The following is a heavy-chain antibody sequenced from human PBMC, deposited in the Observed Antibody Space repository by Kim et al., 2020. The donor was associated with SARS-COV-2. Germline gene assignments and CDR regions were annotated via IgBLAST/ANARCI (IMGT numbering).Heavy chain of an antibody. D-gene: IGHD6-19*01. V-gene: IGHV4-39*07. J-gene: IGHJ5*02. Sequence: SLKSRVTKSVDTSKNQFSLKLSSVTAADTAVYYCVRGLVMEVAGYNWFDPWGQGTLVTVSS. CDR3: VRGLVMEVAGYNWFDP.